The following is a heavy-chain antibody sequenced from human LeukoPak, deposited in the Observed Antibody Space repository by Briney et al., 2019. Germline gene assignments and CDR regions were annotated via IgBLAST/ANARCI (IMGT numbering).Heavy chain of an antibody. J-gene: IGHJ4*02. CDR2: ISGSAGGT. V-gene: IGHV3-23*01. CDR3: AKTADFYGSGSSSYIDC. Sequence: GGSLRLSCAASGFTFSSYAMSWVRQAPGKGLEWVSAISGSAGGTYYADSVKGRFSISRDNARDTVYPQMSSLRAEDTALYFCAKTADFYGSGSSSYIDCWGQGTLVSVSS. D-gene: IGHD3-10*01. CDR1: GFTFSSYA.